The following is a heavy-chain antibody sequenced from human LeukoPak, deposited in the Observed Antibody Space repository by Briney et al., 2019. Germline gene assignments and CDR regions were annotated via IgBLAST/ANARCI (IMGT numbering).Heavy chain of an antibody. Sequence: TGGSLRLSCAASGFTFSSYDMHWVRQATGKGLEWVSAIGTAADTYYPGSVKGRFTISRENAKNSLYLQMNSLRSEDTAVYFCAAELYGGNSDCCNFEMWGQGTTVTVSS. CDR1: GFTFSSYD. CDR3: AAELYGGNSDCCNFEM. D-gene: IGHD4-23*01. J-gene: IGHJ3*02. V-gene: IGHV3-13*01. CDR2: IGTAADT.